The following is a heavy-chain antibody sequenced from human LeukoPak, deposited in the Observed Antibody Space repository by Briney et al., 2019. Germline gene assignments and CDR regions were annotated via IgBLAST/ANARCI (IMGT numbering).Heavy chain of an antibody. V-gene: IGHV3-23*01. CDR2: ISGSGGST. J-gene: IGHJ5*02. CDR3: AKDKRYCSSTSCPSVQYNWFDP. D-gene: IGHD2-2*01. Sequence: GGSLRLSCAASGFTFSSCAMSWVRQAPGKGLEWVSAISGSGGSTYYADSVKGRFTISRDNSKNTLYLQMNSLRAEDTAVYYCAKDKRYCSSTSCPSVQYNWFDPWGQGTLVTVSS. CDR1: GFTFSSCA.